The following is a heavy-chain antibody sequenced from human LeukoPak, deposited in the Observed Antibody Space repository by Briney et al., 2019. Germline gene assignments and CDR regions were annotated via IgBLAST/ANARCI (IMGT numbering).Heavy chain of an antibody. V-gene: IGHV4-59*01. J-gene: IGHJ4*02. D-gene: IGHD5-24*01. Sequence: SETLSLTCTVSGGSISSYYWSWIRQPPGKGLEWIGYIYYSGSTNYNPSLKSRVTISVDTSKNQFSLKLSSVTAADTAVYYCARDPAPGDGYNYFDYWGQGTLVTVSS. CDR2: IYYSGST. CDR1: GGSISSYY. CDR3: ARDPAPGDGYNYFDY.